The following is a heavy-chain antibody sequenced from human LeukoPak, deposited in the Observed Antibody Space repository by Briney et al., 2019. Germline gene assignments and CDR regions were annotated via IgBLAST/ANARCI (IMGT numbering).Heavy chain of an antibody. CDR1: GFTFSSYS. CDR3: AGDAVGPGLAGS. D-gene: IGHD1-26*01. V-gene: IGHV3-48*04. CDR2: ISSSSSTI. Sequence: GGSLRLSCAASGFTFSSYSMNWVRQAPGKGLEWVSYISSSSSTIYYADSVKGRFTISRDNAKNSLYLQMNSLRAEDTAVYYCAGDAVGPGLAGSWGQGTLVTVS. J-gene: IGHJ5*02.